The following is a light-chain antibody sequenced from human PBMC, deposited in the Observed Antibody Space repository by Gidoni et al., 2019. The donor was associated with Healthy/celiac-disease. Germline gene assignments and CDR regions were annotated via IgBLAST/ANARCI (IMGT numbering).Light chain of an antibody. CDR2: DAS. Sequence: EIVVTPSPATLSLSPGERTTIPCRASQTVSSYLAWYQQKPGQAPRLLIYDASNRATGIPARFSGSGSGTDFTLTISSLEPEDFAVYYCQQRSNWLLTFGGGTKVEIK. CDR1: QTVSSY. V-gene: IGKV3-11*01. CDR3: QQRSNWLLT. J-gene: IGKJ4*01.